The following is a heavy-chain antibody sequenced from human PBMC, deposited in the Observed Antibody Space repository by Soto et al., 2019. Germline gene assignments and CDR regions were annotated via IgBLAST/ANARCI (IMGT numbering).Heavy chain of an antibody. CDR1: GFTFDDYA. CDR3: AKDSWSGGGDYYYYCMDV. D-gene: IGHD3-3*01. CDR2: ISWNSGSI. J-gene: IGHJ6*02. Sequence: EVQLVESGGGLVQPGRSLRLSCAASGFTFDDYAMHWVRQAPGKGLEWVSGISWNSGSIGYADSVKGRFTISRDNAKNSLYLQMNSLRAEDTALYYCAKDSWSGGGDYYYYCMDVWGQGTTVTVSS. V-gene: IGHV3-9*01.